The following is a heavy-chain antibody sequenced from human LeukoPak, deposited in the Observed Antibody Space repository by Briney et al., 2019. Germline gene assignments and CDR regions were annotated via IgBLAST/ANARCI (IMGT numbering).Heavy chain of an antibody. V-gene: IGHV3-11*04. Sequence: GGSLRLSCAASGFIFNDYYMSWIRQAPGKGLEWISYISNIGNIIYYADSVKGRFTISRDNARSSLYLQMNSLRAEDTAVYYCARVPGSSSWYLLYYYYYYMDVWGKGTTVTVSS. J-gene: IGHJ6*03. CDR1: GFIFNDYY. D-gene: IGHD6-13*01. CDR3: ARVPGSSSWYLLYYYYYYMDV. CDR2: ISNIGNII.